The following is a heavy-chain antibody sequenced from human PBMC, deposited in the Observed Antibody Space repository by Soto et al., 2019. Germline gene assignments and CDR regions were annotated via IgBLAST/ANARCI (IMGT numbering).Heavy chain of an antibody. CDR1: GFSLSTSGVG. Sequence: VNPTQTLTLTCTFSGFSLSTSGVGVGWIRQPPGKALEWLALIYWNDDKRYSPSLKSRLTITKDTSKNQVVLTMTNMDPVDTATYYCAHRPGILGDFWSGYHYYYGMDVWGQGTTVTVSS. D-gene: IGHD3-3*01. V-gene: IGHV2-5*01. CDR3: AHRPGILGDFWSGYHYYYGMDV. CDR2: IYWNDDK. J-gene: IGHJ6*02.